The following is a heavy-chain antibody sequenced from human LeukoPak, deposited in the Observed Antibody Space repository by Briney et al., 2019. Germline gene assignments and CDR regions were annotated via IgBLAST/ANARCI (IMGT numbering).Heavy chain of an antibody. Sequence: ASVKLSCKASGGTFSSYAISWVRQAPGQGLEWMGGIIPIFGTANYAQKFQGRVTITTDESTSTAYMELSSLRSEDTAVYYCARAGGYCSGGSCYWFDPWGQGTLVTVSS. CDR2: IIPIFGTA. CDR3: ARAGGYCSGGSCYWFDP. D-gene: IGHD2-15*01. J-gene: IGHJ5*02. V-gene: IGHV1-69*05. CDR1: GGTFSSYA.